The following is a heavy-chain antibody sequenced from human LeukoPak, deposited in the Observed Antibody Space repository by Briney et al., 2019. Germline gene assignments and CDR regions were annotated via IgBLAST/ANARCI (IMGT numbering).Heavy chain of an antibody. D-gene: IGHD6-19*01. Sequence: SETLSLTCTVSGGSISSGGYYWSWIRQPPGKGLEWIGYIYTSGSTNYNPSLKSRVTISVDTSKNQFSLKLSSVTAADTAVYYCARESAYSSGWFDYWGQGTLVTVSS. CDR2: IYTSGST. CDR1: GGSISSGGYY. J-gene: IGHJ4*02. CDR3: ARESAYSSGWFDY. V-gene: IGHV4-61*08.